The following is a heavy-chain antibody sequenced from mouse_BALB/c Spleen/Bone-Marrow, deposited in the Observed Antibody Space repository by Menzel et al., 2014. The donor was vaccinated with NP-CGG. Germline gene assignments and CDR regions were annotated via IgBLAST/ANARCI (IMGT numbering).Heavy chain of an antibody. Sequence: VQLQQSGEGLVKPGGSLKLSCAASGFTFSDYYMYWVRQTPEKRLEWVATISDGGSYTYYPDTVKGRFTISRDNAKNTLYLQMSSLKSEDTAMYYCARPLYYYGSSPFYAMDYWGQGTSVTVSS. V-gene: IGHV5-4*02. CDR2: ISDGGSYT. CDR1: GFTFSDYY. J-gene: IGHJ4*01. D-gene: IGHD1-1*01. CDR3: ARPLYYYGSSPFYAMDY.